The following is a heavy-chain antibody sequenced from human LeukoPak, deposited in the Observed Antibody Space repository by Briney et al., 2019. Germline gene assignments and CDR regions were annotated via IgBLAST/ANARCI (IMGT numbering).Heavy chain of an antibody. CDR1: GYTFTSYD. Sequence: ASVKVSCKASGYTFTSYDINWVRQATGQGLEWMGWMNPNSGNTGYAQKFQGRVTMTRNTSISTAYMELSSLRSEDTAVYYCARGIISRHRNRYYFDYWGQGTLVTVSP. J-gene: IGHJ4*02. V-gene: IGHV1-8*01. CDR2: MNPNSGNT. CDR3: ARGIISRHRNRYYFDY. D-gene: IGHD1-14*01.